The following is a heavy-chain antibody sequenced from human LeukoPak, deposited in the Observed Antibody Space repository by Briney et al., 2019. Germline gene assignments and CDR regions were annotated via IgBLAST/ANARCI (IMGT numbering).Heavy chain of an antibody. CDR3: AKVSRDIVVVPAAVHYYYYYMDV. V-gene: IGHV4-34*01. Sequence: SETLSLTCAVYGGSFSGYYWSWIRQPPGKGLEWIGEINHSGSTNYNPSLKSRVTISVDTSKNQFSLKLSSVTAADTAVYYCAKVSRDIVVVPAAVHYYYYYMDVWGKGTTVTVSS. J-gene: IGHJ6*03. CDR1: GGSFSGYY. D-gene: IGHD2-2*01. CDR2: INHSGST.